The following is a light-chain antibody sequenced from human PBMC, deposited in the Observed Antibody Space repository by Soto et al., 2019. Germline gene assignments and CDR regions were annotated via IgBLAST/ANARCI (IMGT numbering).Light chain of an antibody. CDR3: QHYNTYPWT. CDR2: KAS. CDR1: QSISSW. Sequence: DIQMTQSPSTLSASVGDRVTITCRASQSISSWLAWYQQKPGKAPKLLISKASSLESGVPSRFSGSGSGTEFTLPISSLRPDDFATYFCQHYNTYPWTFGQGTEVEIK. J-gene: IGKJ1*01. V-gene: IGKV1-5*03.